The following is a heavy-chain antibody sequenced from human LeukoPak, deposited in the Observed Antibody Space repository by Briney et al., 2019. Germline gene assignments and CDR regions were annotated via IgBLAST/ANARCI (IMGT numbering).Heavy chain of an antibody. CDR2: MNPNSGNT. CDR3: ARLPKYSRPLDY. V-gene: IGHV1-8*02. CDR1: GYTFSSYD. D-gene: IGHD6-6*01. Sequence: ASVKVSCKASGYTFSSYDINWVRQATGQGLDGMGWMNPNSGNTAYAQKFQGRVTMSRATSISTAYMELSSLRSEDTAVYYCARLPKYSRPLDYWGQGTLVTVSS. J-gene: IGHJ4*02.